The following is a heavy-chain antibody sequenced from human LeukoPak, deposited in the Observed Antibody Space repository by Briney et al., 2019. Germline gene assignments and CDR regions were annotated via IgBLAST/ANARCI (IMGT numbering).Heavy chain of an antibody. CDR3: ARVIRKRYFDWLPQGNAFDI. V-gene: IGHV1-2*02. D-gene: IGHD3-9*01. CDR1: GFTFTGYY. Sequence: ASVKVSCKASGFTFTGYYIHWVRQAPGQGLEWMGWINPNSGGTNYAQKFQGRVTMTRNTSISTAYMELSSLRSEDTAVYYCARVIRKRYFDWLPQGNAFDIWGQGTMVTVSS. J-gene: IGHJ3*02. CDR2: INPNSGGT.